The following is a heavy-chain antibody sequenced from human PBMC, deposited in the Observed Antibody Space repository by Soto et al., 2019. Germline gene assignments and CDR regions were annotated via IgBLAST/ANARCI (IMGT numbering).Heavy chain of an antibody. J-gene: IGHJ6*02. Sequence: KPSETLSLTCAVSGGSISSGGYSWSWIRQPPGKGLEWIGYIYHSGSTYYNPSLKSRVTISVDRSKNQFSLKLSSVTAADTAVYYCARVDILTGSPSSMDVWGQGTTVTVSS. CDR1: GGSISSGGYS. CDR2: IYHSGST. CDR3: ARVDILTGSPSSMDV. D-gene: IGHD3-9*01. V-gene: IGHV4-30-2*01.